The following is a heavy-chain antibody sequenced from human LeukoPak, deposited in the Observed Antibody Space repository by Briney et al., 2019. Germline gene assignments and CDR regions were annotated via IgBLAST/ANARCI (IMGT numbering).Heavy chain of an antibody. D-gene: IGHD1-14*01. CDR1: GYTFTGYY. CDR2: INPDSGVT. V-gene: IGHV1-2*02. Sequence: ASVKVSCKTSGYTFTGYYMHWVRQAPGQGLEWMGWINPDSGVTNYAQKFQGRVTMTRDTSISTAYMELSSLRSDDTAVYYCARIGLPKNIQWPEPHFWGQGTLVTVSS. J-gene: IGHJ4*02. CDR3: ARIGLPKNIQWPEPHF.